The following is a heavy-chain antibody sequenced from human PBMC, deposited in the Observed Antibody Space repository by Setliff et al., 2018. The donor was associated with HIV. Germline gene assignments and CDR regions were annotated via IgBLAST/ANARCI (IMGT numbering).Heavy chain of an antibody. J-gene: IGHJ1*01. CDR2: ISAYNGNT. Sequence: ASVKVSCKASGYSFTSYGISWVRQAPGQGLEWMGWISAYNGNTNYAQELQGRVTMTTGTSSSTAYMELRSLRSDDTAVYYCARHYSSSWYPYFQHWGQGTLVTVSS. CDR1: GYSFTSYG. V-gene: IGHV1-18*01. CDR3: ARHYSSSWYPYFQH. D-gene: IGHD6-13*01.